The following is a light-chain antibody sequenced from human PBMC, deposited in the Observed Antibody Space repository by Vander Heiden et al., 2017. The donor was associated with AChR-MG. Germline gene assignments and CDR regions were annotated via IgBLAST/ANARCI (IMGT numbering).Light chain of an antibody. Sequence: DIQMTQSPSTLSASIGDRVTITCRASQSVSDWLAWYQHKPGKAPKLLIYRASILESGVPLRFSGNGSGTEFTLTISSVQPDDFAFYYCQQDNTSSSTFGQGTTLEIK. CDR2: RAS. V-gene: IGKV1-5*03. CDR1: QSVSDW. CDR3: QQDNTSSST. J-gene: IGKJ2*01.